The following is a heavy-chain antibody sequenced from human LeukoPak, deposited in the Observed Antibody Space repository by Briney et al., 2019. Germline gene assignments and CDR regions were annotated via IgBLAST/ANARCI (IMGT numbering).Heavy chain of an antibody. CDR2: IYPGDSDT. J-gene: IGHJ4*02. CDR3: ARKRGSSGWHTNCFDY. Sequence: PGESLKISCKGSGYSFTSYWIGWVRQMPGKGLEWMGIIYPGDSDTRYSPSFQGQVTISADKSIGTAYLQWSSLKASDTAMYYCARKRGSSGWHTNCFDYWGQGTLVTVSS. V-gene: IGHV5-51*01. D-gene: IGHD6-19*01. CDR1: GYSFTSYW.